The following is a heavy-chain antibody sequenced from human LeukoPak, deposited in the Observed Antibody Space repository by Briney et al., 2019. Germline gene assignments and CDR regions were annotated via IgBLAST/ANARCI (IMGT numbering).Heavy chain of an antibody. CDR2: ITSDGSTT. Sequence: PAGGSLRLSCVGSGFSLSDYWMHWVRHTPGKGLMWVSRITSDGSTTWYADSVKGRFTVSRDNAKNTLSLEMNSLRDEDTAVYYCAGDYIWGRLFWGQGTLVTVSS. CDR1: GFSLSDYW. D-gene: IGHD3-16*01. CDR3: AGDYIWGRLF. V-gene: IGHV3-74*01. J-gene: IGHJ4*01.